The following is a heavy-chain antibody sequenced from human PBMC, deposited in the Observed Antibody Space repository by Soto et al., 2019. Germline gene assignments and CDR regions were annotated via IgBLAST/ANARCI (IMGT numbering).Heavy chain of an antibody. CDR2: LIPIFGTA. V-gene: IGHV1-69*13. J-gene: IGHJ6*02. CDR3: ARALFAMVRSLGMDV. D-gene: IGHD3-10*01. CDR1: GGTFSSYA. Sequence: SVKVSCKASGGTFSSYAISWVRPAPVQGLEWMGGLIPIFGTANYAQKFQGRVTITADESTSTAYMELTSLRSEDTAVYYCARALFAMVRSLGMDVGGQGTTVTVSS.